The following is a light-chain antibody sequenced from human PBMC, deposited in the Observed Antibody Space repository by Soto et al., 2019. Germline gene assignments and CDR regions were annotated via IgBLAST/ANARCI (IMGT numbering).Light chain of an antibody. V-gene: IGLV1-44*01. CDR3: AAWDDSLNGVV. CDR1: SSNIGSNT. CDR2: SSI. J-gene: IGLJ2*01. Sequence: QSALTQPPSASGTPGQRVTISCSGSSSNIGSNTVNWYQKFPGTAPKLLIYSSILRPSGVPDRFSGSKSGTSASLAISGLQSEGEADYYCAAWDDSLNGVVFGGGTKLTVL.